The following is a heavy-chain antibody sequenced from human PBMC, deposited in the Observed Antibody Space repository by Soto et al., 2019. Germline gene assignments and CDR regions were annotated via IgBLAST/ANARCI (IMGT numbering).Heavy chain of an antibody. J-gene: IGHJ6*02. V-gene: IGHV5-10-1*01. Sequence: GESLKISCKGSGYSFTSYWISWVRQMPGKGLEWMGRIDPIDSYTTYSPSSQGHVTISTDKSINTAYLQWSSLKASDTAMYYCARRYCSSDTCGRNYYGMDVWARGTSVT. D-gene: IGHD2-2*01. CDR1: GYSFTSYW. CDR3: ARRYCSSDTCGRNYYGMDV. CDR2: IDPIDSYT.